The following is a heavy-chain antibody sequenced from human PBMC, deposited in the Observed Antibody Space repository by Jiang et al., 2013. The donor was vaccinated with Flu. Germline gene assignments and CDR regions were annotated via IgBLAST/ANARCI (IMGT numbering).Heavy chain of an antibody. CDR3: AREGRSVVVPTERWFDP. CDR2: IHSGGAT. J-gene: IGHJ5*02. D-gene: IGHD2-2*01. V-gene: IGHV3-53*04. Sequence: QLLESGGGLIQPGGSLRLSCAASGFTVSSNYMSWVRQPPGKGLEWVSIIHSGGATYYADSVKGRFTISRHSSENTLFLQMNSLRTDDTAVYYCAREGRSVVVPTERWFDPWGQGTLVTVSS. CDR1: GFTVSSNY.